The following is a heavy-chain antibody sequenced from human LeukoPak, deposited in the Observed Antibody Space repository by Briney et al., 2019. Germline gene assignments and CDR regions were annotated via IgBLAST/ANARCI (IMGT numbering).Heavy chain of an antibody. CDR3: ASDQGRRHGTAGY. D-gene: IGHD3-10*01. CDR2: IKERGSEK. J-gene: IGHJ4*02. CDR1: GFTFSGYW. V-gene: IGHV3-7*01. Sequence: PGGSLRLSCAASGFTFSGYWMSWVRQAPGKGLECVANIKERGSEKYYADSVNGRFTISRDNAKNLLYLQMNSLRAEDTAVYYCASDQGRRHGTAGYWGQGTLVTVSS.